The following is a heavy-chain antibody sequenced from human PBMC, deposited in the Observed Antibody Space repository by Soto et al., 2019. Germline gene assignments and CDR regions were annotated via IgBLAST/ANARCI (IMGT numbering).Heavy chain of an antibody. D-gene: IGHD1-1*01. CDR2: IYWDDDK. CDR1: GFSLSSTRVA. J-gene: IGHJ4*02. CDR3: AHSGGAGAGYDFDY. V-gene: IGHV2-5*02. Sequence: QITLKESGPTLVKPTQTLTLTCTFSGFSLSSTRVAVGWIRQPPGKALEGLALIYWDDDKRYSPFLKSRLTTTKDTSKNQVVRTRTNRDPGDTATNYGAHSGGAGAGYDFDYGGQGTRVTVSS.